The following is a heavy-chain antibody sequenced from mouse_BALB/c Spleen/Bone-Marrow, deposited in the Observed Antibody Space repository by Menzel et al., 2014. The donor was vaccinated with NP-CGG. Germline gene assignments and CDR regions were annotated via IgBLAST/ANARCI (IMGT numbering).Heavy chain of an antibody. D-gene: IGHD3-1*01. J-gene: IGHJ3*01. CDR2: IYPGSGST. CDR3: TRWAARAFAY. Sequence: LQQPGSELVRPGASVKLSFKASGYTFTSYWMHWVKQRPGQGLEWIGNIYPGSGSTNYDEKFKSKATLTVDTSSSTAYMQLSSLTSEASAVYYCTRWAARAFAYWGQGTLVTVSA. V-gene: IGHV1S22*01. CDR1: GYTFTSYW.